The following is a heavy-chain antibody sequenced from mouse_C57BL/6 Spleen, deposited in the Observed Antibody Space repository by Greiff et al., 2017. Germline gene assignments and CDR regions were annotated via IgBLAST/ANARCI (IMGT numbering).Heavy chain of an antibody. CDR3: ARKRNYYGSSSFDY. D-gene: IGHD1-1*01. Sequence: EVQLQQSGPELVKPGASVKISCKASGYTFTDYYMNWVKQSHGQSLEWIGDINPNHGGPSYNQKFKGKATLTVDKSSSTAYMEVRSLTTEDSAVYYWARKRNYYGSSSFDYWGQGTTLTVSS. CDR2: INPNHGGP. CDR1: GYTFTDYY. V-gene: IGHV1-26*01. J-gene: IGHJ2*01.